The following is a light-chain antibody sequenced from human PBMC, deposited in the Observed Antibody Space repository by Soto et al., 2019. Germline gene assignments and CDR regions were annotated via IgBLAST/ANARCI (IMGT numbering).Light chain of an antibody. CDR2: DAS. CDR3: HPYNSYVWT. V-gene: IGKV1-5*01. Sequence: DIQMTQSPSTLSASVGDRVTITCRASQSSSSWLAWYQQKPGKAPKLLIYDASSLESGVPSRFSGSESGTEFALTVSSLQPDDFAMYYYHPYNSYVWTFGQRTKGAFK. J-gene: IGKJ1*01. CDR1: QSSSSW.